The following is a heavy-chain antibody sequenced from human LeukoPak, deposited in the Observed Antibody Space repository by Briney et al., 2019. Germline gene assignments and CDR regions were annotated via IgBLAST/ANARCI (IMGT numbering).Heavy chain of an antibody. Sequence: GGSLRLSCAASGFTFSSYWMHWVRQAPGKGLVWVSRINTDGSSTSYADSVKGRFTISRDNAKNTPYLQMSSLRAEDTAVYYCARVSTLGFDYWGQGTLVTVSS. CDR1: GFTFSSYW. V-gene: IGHV3-74*01. D-gene: IGHD7-27*01. CDR2: INTDGSST. J-gene: IGHJ4*02. CDR3: ARVSTLGFDY.